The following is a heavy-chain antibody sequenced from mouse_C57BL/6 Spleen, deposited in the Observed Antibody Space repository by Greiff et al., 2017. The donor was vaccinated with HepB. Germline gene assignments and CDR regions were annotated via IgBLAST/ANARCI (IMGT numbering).Heavy chain of an antibody. Sequence: QVHVKQPGAELVRPGSSVKLSCKASGYTFTSYWMHWVKQRPIQGLEWIGNIDPSDSETHYNQKFKDKATLTVDKSSSTAYMQLSSLTSEDSAVYYCARGGNSYYYAMDYWGQGTSVTVSS. CDR2: IDPSDSET. V-gene: IGHV1-52*01. J-gene: IGHJ4*01. CDR3: ARGGNSYYYAMDY. CDR1: GYTFTSYW. D-gene: IGHD2-1*01.